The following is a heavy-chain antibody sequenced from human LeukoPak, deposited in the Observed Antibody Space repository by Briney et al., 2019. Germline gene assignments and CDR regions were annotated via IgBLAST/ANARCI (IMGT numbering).Heavy chain of an antibody. V-gene: IGHV1-69*13. D-gene: IGHD6-6*01. CDR1: GGTFSSYA. Sequence: ASVKVSCKASGGTFSSYAISWVRQAPGQGLEWMGGIIPIFGTANYAQKFQGRVTITADESTSTAYMELSSLRSEDTAVYYCARRKIAARPNYYYGMDVWGQETTVTVSS. CDR3: ARRKIAARPNYYYGMDV. J-gene: IGHJ6*02. CDR2: IIPIFGTA.